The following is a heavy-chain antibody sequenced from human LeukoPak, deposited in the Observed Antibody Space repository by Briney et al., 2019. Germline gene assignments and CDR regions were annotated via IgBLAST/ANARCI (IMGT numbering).Heavy chain of an antibody. V-gene: IGHV4-59*08. Sequence: SETLSLTCTVSGGSISSYYWSWIRQPPGKGLEWIGYIYYSGSTNYNPSLKSRVTISVDTSKNQFSLKLSSVTAADTAVYYRARLGMTYYYDSSGYYARYFDLWGRGTLVTVSS. CDR1: GGSISSYY. CDR2: IYYSGST. D-gene: IGHD3-22*01. CDR3: ARLGMTYYYDSSGYYARYFDL. J-gene: IGHJ2*01.